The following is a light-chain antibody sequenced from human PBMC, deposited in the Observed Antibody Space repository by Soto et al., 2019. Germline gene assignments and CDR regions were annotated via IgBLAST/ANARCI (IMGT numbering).Light chain of an antibody. Sequence: EIVLTQSAVTLSFSPLERATLSCSACQSVSSSYLAWYQQKPGQAPRLLIYGASSRATGIPDRFSRSGSGTDFTLTISRLEPEDFAVYYCQQYGSSFTFGPGTKVDIK. CDR3: QQYGSSFT. CDR2: GAS. J-gene: IGKJ3*01. CDR1: QSVSSSY. V-gene: IGKV3-20*01.